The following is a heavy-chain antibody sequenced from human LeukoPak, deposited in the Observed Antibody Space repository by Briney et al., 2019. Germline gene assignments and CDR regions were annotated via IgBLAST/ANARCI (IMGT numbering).Heavy chain of an antibody. CDR3: AKDRSYYDSGGFRNFDY. V-gene: IGHV3-30*04. Sequence: GGSLRLSCAASGFTFSSYAMHWVRQAPGKGLEWVAVISYDGSNKYYADSVKGRFTISRDNSKNTLYLQMNSLRPEDTAVYYCAKDRSYYDSGGFRNFDYWGQGTLVTVSS. CDR1: GFTFSSYA. CDR2: ISYDGSNK. J-gene: IGHJ4*02. D-gene: IGHD3-22*01.